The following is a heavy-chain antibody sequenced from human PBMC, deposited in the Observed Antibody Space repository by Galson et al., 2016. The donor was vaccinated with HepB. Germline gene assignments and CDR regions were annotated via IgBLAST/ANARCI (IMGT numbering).Heavy chain of an antibody. CDR2: IYRGGST. CDR3: ARLRGVPAAHNWFDP. V-gene: IGHV3-53*01. D-gene: IGHD2-2*01. Sequence: SLRLSCAASGFVFSNFGLSWVRQAPGKGLEWVSVIYRGGSTYYADSVKGRFTISRDNSKNTLFLQMNSLRAEDTAVYYCARLRGVPAAHNWFDPWGQGTLVSVSS. J-gene: IGHJ5*02. CDR1: GFVFSNFG.